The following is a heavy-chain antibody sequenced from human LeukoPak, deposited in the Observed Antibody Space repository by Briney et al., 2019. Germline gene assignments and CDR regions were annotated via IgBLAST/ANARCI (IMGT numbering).Heavy chain of an antibody. CDR3: AKELTTVTTGVCFDI. CDR1: GFTFSNYA. V-gene: IGHV3-23*01. Sequence: PGGSLRLSCAASGFTFSNYAMNWVRQAPGKGLEWVSGISDSGVSTHYGDSVKGRFTISRDNSKNTLYLRMNSLRAEDPALYYCAKELTTVTTGVCFDIWGEGTMVSVSS. J-gene: IGHJ3*02. D-gene: IGHD4-17*01. CDR2: ISDSGVST.